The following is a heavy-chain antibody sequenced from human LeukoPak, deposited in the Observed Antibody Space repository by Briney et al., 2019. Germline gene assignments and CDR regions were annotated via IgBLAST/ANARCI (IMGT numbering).Heavy chain of an antibody. D-gene: IGHD3-10*01. V-gene: IGHV3-23*01. Sequence: ASLRLSCAASGITFSTSAMSWVRQAPGKVLEWVSAINGSGGRTYYADSVKGRFTISRDNSKSRLHLKMNSLRVDETAVYYCAKLLRGTVVPFYDYWGQGNLVTVSS. CDR2: INGSGGRT. J-gene: IGHJ4*02. CDR3: AKLLRGTVVPFYDY. CDR1: GITFSTSA.